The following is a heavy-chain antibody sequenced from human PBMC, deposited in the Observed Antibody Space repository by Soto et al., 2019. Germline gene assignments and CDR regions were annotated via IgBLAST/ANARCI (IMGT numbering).Heavy chain of an antibody. D-gene: IGHD6-6*01. Sequence: GSLRVSCAASGFSFSSYSMNWVRQAPGKGLEWVSSISISGSNIYYADSVKGRFTISRDNAENSLYLQMNSLRAEDTAVYYCARYGSSNWFDPWGQGTLVTVSS. J-gene: IGHJ5*02. V-gene: IGHV3-21*01. CDR2: ISISGSNI. CDR3: ARYGSSNWFDP. CDR1: GFSFSSYS.